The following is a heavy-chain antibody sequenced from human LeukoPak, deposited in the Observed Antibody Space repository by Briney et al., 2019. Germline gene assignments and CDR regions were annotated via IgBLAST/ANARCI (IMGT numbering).Heavy chain of an antibody. CDR1: GFTFSSYS. D-gene: IGHD5-12*01. J-gene: IGHJ4*02. V-gene: IGHV3-21*01. Sequence: GGSLRLSCAASGFTFSSYSMNWVRQAPGKGLEWVSSISSSSDIYYADSVKGRFTIFRDNAKNSLYLQMNSLRAEDTAVYYCARVSGYSGYDYSPLDYWGQGTLVTVSS. CDR3: ARVSGYSGYDYSPLDY. CDR2: ISSSSDI.